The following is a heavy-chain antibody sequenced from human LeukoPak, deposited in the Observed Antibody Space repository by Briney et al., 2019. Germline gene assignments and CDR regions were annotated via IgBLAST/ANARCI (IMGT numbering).Heavy chain of an antibody. CDR1: GGSISSYY. Sequence: SETLSLTCTVSGGSISSYYWSWIRQPAGKGLEWIGRIYTSGSTNYNPSLKSRVTMSVDTFKNQFSLKLSSVTAADTAVYYCARDNSIFGVVTPGYYYYYMDVWGKGTTVTVSS. V-gene: IGHV4-4*07. CDR2: IYTSGST. J-gene: IGHJ6*03. CDR3: ARDNSIFGVVTPGYYYYYMDV. D-gene: IGHD3-3*01.